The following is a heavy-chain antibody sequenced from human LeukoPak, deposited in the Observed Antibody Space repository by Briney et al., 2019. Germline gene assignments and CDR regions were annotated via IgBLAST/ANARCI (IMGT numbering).Heavy chain of an antibody. J-gene: IGHJ4*02. Sequence: PGGSLRLSCAASGFTFWNYGMSWVRQAPGKGLEWVSGITKGGTIHYADSVQGRFTISRDNSKNTLFLQMNSLRADDTAVYYCAKLVCGSGGSCYSGIDCWGQGTLVTVSS. CDR2: ITKGGTI. CDR3: AKLVCGSGGSCYSGIDC. V-gene: IGHV3-23*01. D-gene: IGHD2-15*01. CDR1: GFTFWNYG.